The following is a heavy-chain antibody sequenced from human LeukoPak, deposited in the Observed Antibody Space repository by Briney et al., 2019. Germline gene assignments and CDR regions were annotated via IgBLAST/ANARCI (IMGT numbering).Heavy chain of an antibody. D-gene: IGHD2-21*01. Sequence: PGGSLRLSCAASGFNFSSAWMTWVRQAPGKGLEWVGRIKNKTEGGTTDYAAPAKGRFTISRDDSANMLYLQMNSLKIEDTAVYYCTTRKSIWGQGTLVTVSS. CDR2: IKNKTEGGTT. CDR1: GFNFSSAW. V-gene: IGHV3-15*05. J-gene: IGHJ4*02. CDR3: TTRKSI.